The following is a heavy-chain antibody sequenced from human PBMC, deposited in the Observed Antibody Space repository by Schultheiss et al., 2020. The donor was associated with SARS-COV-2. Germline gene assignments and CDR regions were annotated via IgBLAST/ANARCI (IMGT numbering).Heavy chain of an antibody. J-gene: IGHJ5*02. CDR2: ISSSSSYI. CDR3: AKGSEGRITIFGVVITHNWFDP. D-gene: IGHD3-3*01. Sequence: GGSLRLSCAASGFTFSSYSMNWVRQAPGKGLEWVSSISSSSSYIYYADSVKGRFTISRDNSKNTLYLQMNSLRAEDTAVYYCAKGSEGRITIFGVVITHNWFDPWGQGTLVTVSS. CDR1: GFTFSSYS. V-gene: IGHV3-21*04.